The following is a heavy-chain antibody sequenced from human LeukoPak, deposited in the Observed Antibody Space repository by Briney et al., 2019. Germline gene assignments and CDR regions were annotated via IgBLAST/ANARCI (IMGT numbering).Heavy chain of an antibody. J-gene: IGHJ6*03. D-gene: IGHD2-2*01. Sequence: SPSETLSLTCAGYGGSFSGYYWSWIRHPPGKGLEWIGEINHSGSTNYNPSLKSRVTISVDTSKNQFSLKLSSVTAADTAVYYCAISLGGYCSSTSCPSYYYMDVWGKGTTVTVSS. V-gene: IGHV4-34*01. CDR2: INHSGST. CDR3: AISLGGYCSSTSCPSYYYMDV. CDR1: GGSFSGYY.